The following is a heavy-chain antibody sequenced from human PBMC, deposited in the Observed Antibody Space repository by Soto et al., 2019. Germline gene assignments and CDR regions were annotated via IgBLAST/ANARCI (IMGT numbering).Heavy chain of an antibody. D-gene: IGHD2-2*01. Sequence: SETLSLTCTVSGGSISSGGYYWSWIRQHPGKGLEWIGYIYYSGSTYYNPSLKSRVTISVDTSKNQFSLKLSSVTAADTAVYYCARDPGYCISTSCPYYYGMDVWGQGTTVTVSS. CDR2: IYYSGST. J-gene: IGHJ6*02. V-gene: IGHV4-31*03. CDR3: ARDPGYCISTSCPYYYGMDV. CDR1: GGSISSGGYY.